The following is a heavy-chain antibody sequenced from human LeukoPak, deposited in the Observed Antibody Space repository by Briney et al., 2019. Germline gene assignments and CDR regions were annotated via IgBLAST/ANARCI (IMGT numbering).Heavy chain of an antibody. CDR2: INHSGST. D-gene: IGHD3-10*01. V-gene: IGHV4-34*01. J-gene: IGHJ5*02. CDR1: GGSFSGYY. CDR3: AREYLGPGMGFGT. Sequence: SETLSLTCAVYGGSFSGYYWSWIRQPPGKGLEWIGEINHSGSTNYNPSLKSRVTISVDTSKNQSSLKLTSVTAADTAIYYCAREYLGPGMGFGTWGQGTLVTVSS.